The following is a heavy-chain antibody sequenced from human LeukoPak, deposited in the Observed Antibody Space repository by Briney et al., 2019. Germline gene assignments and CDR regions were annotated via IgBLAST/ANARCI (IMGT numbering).Heavy chain of an antibody. V-gene: IGHV3-7*01. J-gene: IGHJ4*02. Sequence: GGSLRLSCAASGFTFSSYWMSWVRQAPGKGLEWVANIKQDGSEKYYVDSVEGRFTISRDNAKNSLYLQMNSLRAEDTAVYYCARTRWLQLYYFDYWGQGTLVTVSS. CDR1: GFTFSSYW. D-gene: IGHD5-24*01. CDR2: IKQDGSEK. CDR3: ARTRWLQLYYFDY.